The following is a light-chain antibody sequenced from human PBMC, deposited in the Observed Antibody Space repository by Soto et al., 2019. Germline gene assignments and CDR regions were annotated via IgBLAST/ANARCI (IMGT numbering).Light chain of an antibody. Sequence: DIQLTQSPSSLSSSVGDRITITCRASQSIITYLNWYQQKPGKAPKLLIYKASSLESGVPLRFSGSGSGTEFTLSISSLQPDDFATYYCQQYNSYSKTFGQGTEV. CDR2: KAS. V-gene: IGKV1-5*03. J-gene: IGKJ1*01. CDR3: QQYNSYSKT. CDR1: QSIITY.